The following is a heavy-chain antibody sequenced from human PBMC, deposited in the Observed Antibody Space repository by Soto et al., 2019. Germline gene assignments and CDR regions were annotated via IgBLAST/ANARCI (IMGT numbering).Heavy chain of an antibody. V-gene: IGHV1-2*02. CDR1: GYRFMDYY. J-gene: IGHJ4*02. CDR3: ARAGIAAAGNDY. Sequence: ASVKVSCKASGYRFMDYYLHWVRQAPGQGLEWMGWINPDSGDTKYAQKLQGRVTMTTDTSTSTAYMELRSLRSDDTAVYYCARAGIAAAGNDYWGQGTLVTVSS. CDR2: INPDSGDT. D-gene: IGHD6-13*01.